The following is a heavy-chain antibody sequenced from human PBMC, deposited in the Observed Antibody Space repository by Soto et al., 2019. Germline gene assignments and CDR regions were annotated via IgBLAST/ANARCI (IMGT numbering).Heavy chain of an antibody. J-gene: IGHJ4*02. V-gene: IGHV3-23*01. CDR3: AKDSLYSNYINCLYY. D-gene: IGHD4-4*01. CDR1: GFTFSSYA. Sequence: EVQLLESGGGLVEPGGSLRLSCAASGFTFSSYAMSWVRQAPGKGLEWVSSISGTGGSRYYADSVKGRFTISKDKSKNTLYLQMNSLRAEDTAVYYCAKDSLYSNYINCLYYWGQGSLVTVSS. CDR2: ISGTGGSR.